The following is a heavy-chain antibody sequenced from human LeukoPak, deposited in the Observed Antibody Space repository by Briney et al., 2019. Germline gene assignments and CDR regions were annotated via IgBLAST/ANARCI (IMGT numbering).Heavy chain of an antibody. CDR2: ISSSGSTI. V-gene: IGHV3-48*03. J-gene: IGHJ4*02. CDR3: ARGLGPHY. CDR1: GFTVSTNY. Sequence: GESLRLSCTASGFTVSTNYMNWVRQAPGKGLEWVSYISSSGSTIYYADSVKGRFTISRDNAKNSLYLQMNSLRAGDTALYYCARGLGPHYWGQGTLVTVSS. D-gene: IGHD3-16*01.